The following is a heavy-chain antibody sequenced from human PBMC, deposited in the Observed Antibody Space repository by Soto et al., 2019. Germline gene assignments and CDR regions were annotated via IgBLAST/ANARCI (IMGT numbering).Heavy chain of an antibody. V-gene: IGHV1-8*01. CDR2: MNPNRNTT. J-gene: IGHJ4*02. CDR1: GYMFTSYD. Sequence: QVQLVQSGAEVKKPGASVKVSCKASGYMFTSYDINWVRQAPGQGLEWMGWMNPNRNTTGYAQKFQGRVTTTMNPSISTAYMELSSLRSEDTAIYFCARASQELVRCDYWGQGTPVTVSS. CDR3: ARASQELVRCDY. D-gene: IGHD2-8*02.